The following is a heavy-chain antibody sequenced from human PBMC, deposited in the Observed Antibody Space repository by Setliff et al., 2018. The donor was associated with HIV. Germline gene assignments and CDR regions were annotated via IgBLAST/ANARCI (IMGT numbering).Heavy chain of an antibody. V-gene: IGHV4-39*01. J-gene: IGHJ6*04. CDR2: IYHTGST. Sequence: PSETLSLTCTVSGGSINSTSYYWGWIRQPPGNGLEWIGSIYHTGSTYYKPSLKSRVTISVDTSKKQFSLKLRSVTAADTAVYYCAAGGTMVRGVIPGLDVWGKGTTVTVSS. D-gene: IGHD3-10*01. CDR1: GGSINSTSYY. CDR3: AAGGTMVRGVIPGLDV.